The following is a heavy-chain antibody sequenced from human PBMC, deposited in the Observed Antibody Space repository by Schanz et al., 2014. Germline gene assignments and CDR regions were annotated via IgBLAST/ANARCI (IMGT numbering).Heavy chain of an antibody. Sequence: EVQLVESGGGLVQPGGSLRLSCAASEFTFSSYSMNWVRQAPGKGLEWVSYISSSSSTIYYADSVKGRFTISRDNAKNSLYLQMNSLRDEDTAVHYCARLPVGRYSWNAFDIWGQGTMVTVSS. CDR1: EFTFSSYS. D-gene: IGHD3-16*01. J-gene: IGHJ3*02. CDR3: ARLPVGRYSWNAFDI. CDR2: ISSSSSTI. V-gene: IGHV3-48*02.